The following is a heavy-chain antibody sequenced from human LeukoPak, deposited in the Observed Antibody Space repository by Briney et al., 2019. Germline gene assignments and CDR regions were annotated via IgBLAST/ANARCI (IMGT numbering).Heavy chain of an antibody. CDR1: GGSISSYY. J-gene: IGHJ4*02. CDR3: ARGENYGLTYFFDY. CDR2: MYYSGST. V-gene: IGHV4-59*01. D-gene: IGHD3-16*01. Sequence: PSETLSLTCTVSGGSISSYYWSWIRQPPGKGLEWSGYMYYSGSTNYNPSLKSRVTMSVDTSKNQFSLKLTSVTAADTAVYYCARGENYGLTYFFDYWGQGTLVTVSS.